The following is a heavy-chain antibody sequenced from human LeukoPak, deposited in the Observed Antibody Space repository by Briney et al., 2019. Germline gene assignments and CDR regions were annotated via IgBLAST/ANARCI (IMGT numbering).Heavy chain of an antibody. Sequence: GGSLRLSCAGSGFSFSNNWMRWVRQAPGKGLEWVATIKEDGSEKDYVDSVRGRFTISRDNAQNSLFLQMKRLRPDDTAVYYCASSPGNAWLVKLFFDHWGRGTLVNVFS. V-gene: IGHV3-7*01. CDR1: GFSFSNNW. CDR3: ASSPGNAWLVKLFFDH. CDR2: IKEDGSEK. J-gene: IGHJ4*02. D-gene: IGHD6-19*01.